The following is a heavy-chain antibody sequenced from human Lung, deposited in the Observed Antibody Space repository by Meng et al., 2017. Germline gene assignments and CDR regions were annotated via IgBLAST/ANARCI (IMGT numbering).Heavy chain of an antibody. D-gene: IGHD3-10*01. J-gene: IGHJ4*02. Sequence: QVHPVQSGAEVKKPGASVKVSCKSSDYTFTGYGVSWVRQAPGQGLEWMAWLGAHDGDRSHAPRFQGGVTVTADRLTATSFMELRNLRYDDTAVYYCARGTPGRSYSDFWGQGTLVTVSS. V-gene: IGHV1-18*04. CDR1: DYTFTGYG. CDR3: ARGTPGRSYSDF. CDR2: LGAHDGDR.